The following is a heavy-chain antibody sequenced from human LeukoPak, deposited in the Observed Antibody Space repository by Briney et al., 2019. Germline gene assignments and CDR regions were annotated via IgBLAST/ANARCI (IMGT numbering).Heavy chain of an antibody. CDR2: INPNSGDT. CDR3: VQFELDY. J-gene: IGHJ4*02. V-gene: IGHV1-2*02. Sequence: ASVKVSCKASGYSFTGYYMHWVRQAPGQGLEWMGWINPNSGDTKYAQKFQGRVTMTRDTSISTAYMELTRLRSDDTAVYYCVQFELDYWGQGTLVTVSS. D-gene: IGHD1-7*01. CDR1: GYSFTGYY.